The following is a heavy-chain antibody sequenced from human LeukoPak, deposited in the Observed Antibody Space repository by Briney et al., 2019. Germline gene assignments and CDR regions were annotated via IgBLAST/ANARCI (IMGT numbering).Heavy chain of an antibody. V-gene: IGHV4-59*08. J-gene: IGHJ4*02. CDR2: VYYSGSA. Sequence: SETLSLTCAVSGGSIYNYKWSWIRQSPGKGLEWIGYVYYSGSANYNPSLKSRVTISVDTSKNQFSLKLSSVTAADTAVYYCAGGGAYDILTGYYMANHFDYWGQGTLVTVSS. CDR1: GGSIYNYK. D-gene: IGHD3-9*01. CDR3: AGGGAYDILTGYYMANHFDY.